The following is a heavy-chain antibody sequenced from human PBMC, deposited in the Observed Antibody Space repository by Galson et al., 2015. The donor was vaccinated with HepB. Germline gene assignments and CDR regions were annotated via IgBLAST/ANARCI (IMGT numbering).Heavy chain of an antibody. Sequence: SLRLSCAASGFTFSSYAMHWVRQAPGKGLEWVAVISYDGSNKYYADSVKGRFTISRDNSKNTLYLQMISLRAEDTAVYYCARDPRTIYDFWSGSGFDYWGQGTLVTVSS. CDR1: GFTFSSYA. CDR3: ARDPRTIYDFWSGSGFDY. CDR2: ISYDGSNK. D-gene: IGHD3-3*01. J-gene: IGHJ4*02. V-gene: IGHV3-30-3*01.